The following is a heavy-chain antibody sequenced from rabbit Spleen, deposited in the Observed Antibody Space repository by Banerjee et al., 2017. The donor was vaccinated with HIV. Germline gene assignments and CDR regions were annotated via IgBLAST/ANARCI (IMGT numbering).Heavy chain of an antibody. J-gene: IGHJ4*01. Sequence: QSLEESGGDLVKAGASLTLTCTASGFSLSSGYICWVRQALGKGPEGIVGINVGDGKIWYANGAKGRFTISKTATTVTLQMTGLTAADTATSCCTSGLVWLAWDLWGPGTLVTVS. CDR3: TSGLVWLAWDL. D-gene: IGHD4-1*01. CDR2: INVGDGKI. CDR1: GFSLSSGY. V-gene: IGHV1S40*01.